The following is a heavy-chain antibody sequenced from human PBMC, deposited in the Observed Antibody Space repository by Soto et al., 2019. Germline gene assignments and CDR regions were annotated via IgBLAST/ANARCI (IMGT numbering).Heavy chain of an antibody. V-gene: IGHV1-69*06. D-gene: IGHD5-12*01. Sequence: QVQLVQSGAEAKKPGSSVKVSCKTSGGTFSSSAISWVRQAPGQGLEWMGGIVPLFRTTNYAQKCQGRVTITADTSTYTVDMELSGLRSVDTAVYYCARGGYSSTWSNLLDRSGLDVWGQGTTVTVSS. CDR3: ARGGYSSTWSNLLDRSGLDV. J-gene: IGHJ6*02. CDR2: IVPLFRTT. CDR1: GGTFSSSA.